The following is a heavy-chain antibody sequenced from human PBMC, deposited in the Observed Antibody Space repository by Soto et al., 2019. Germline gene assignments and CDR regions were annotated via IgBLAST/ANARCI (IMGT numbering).Heavy chain of an antibody. Sequence: PSETLSLTCTVSGGSISSSGYYWGWIRQPPGKGLEWIGSIYYSGSTYYNPSLKSRVTISVDTSKNQFSLKLSSVTAADTAVYYCASPAEIAEAGNSMGYYYGMDIWGQGTTVTVSS. CDR3: ASPAEIAEAGNSMGYYYGMDI. D-gene: IGHD6-13*01. J-gene: IGHJ6*02. V-gene: IGHV4-39*01. CDR1: GGSISSSGYY. CDR2: IYYSGST.